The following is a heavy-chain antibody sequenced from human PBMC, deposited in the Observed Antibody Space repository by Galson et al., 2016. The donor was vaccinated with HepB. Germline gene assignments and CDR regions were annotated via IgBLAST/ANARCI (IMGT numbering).Heavy chain of an antibody. D-gene: IGHD4-23*01. CDR1: GFIFDDYG. J-gene: IGHJ6*02. CDR3: AHHGDAGNSADYNGMNV. V-gene: IGHV3-43*02. CDR2: INAQNDRT. Sequence: SLRLSCAASGFIFDDYGMHWVRQTPGKGLEWVSLINAQNDRTYYAASVRGRFTVSRDNSKNTLYLQMKSLRIEDTALYYCAHHGDAGNSADYNGMNVWGQGTTVTVSS.